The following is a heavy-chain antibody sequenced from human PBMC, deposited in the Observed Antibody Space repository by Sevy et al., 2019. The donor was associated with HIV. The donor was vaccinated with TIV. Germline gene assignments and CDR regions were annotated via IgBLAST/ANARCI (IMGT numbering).Heavy chain of an antibody. J-gene: IGHJ3*02. CDR3: ARSPDMVTSDAFDI. V-gene: IGHV3-21*01. CDR1: GFTFSSYS. Sequence: GGSLRLSCAASGFTFSSYSMNWVRQAPGKGLEWVSSISSSSSYIYYADSVKGRFTISRDNAKNSLYLQMNSLRAEDTAVYYCARSPDMVTSDAFDIWGQGKMVTVSS. CDR2: ISSSSSYI. D-gene: IGHD5-18*01.